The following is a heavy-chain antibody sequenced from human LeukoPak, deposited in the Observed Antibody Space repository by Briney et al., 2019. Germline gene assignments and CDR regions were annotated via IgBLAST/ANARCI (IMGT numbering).Heavy chain of an antibody. CDR1: GGSISISTYY. J-gene: IGHJ4*02. Sequence: SETLSLTCTVSGGSISISTYYWAWIRQPPGKGLEWIGSVYYSGSTYHNPALKSRVTISLDTSKNQFSLSLNSVTAADTAVHFCAIVVLQQWSFAHWGQGTLVTASS. D-gene: IGHD5-18*01. V-gene: IGHV4-39*07. CDR2: VYYSGST. CDR3: AIVVLQQWSFAH.